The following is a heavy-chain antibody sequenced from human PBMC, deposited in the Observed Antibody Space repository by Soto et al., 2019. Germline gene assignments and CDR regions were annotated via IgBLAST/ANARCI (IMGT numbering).Heavy chain of an antibody. J-gene: IGHJ4*02. Sequence: LSLTCAVSGDSVTSNVWWSWVRQPPGKGLEWIGEAYHNGLTDYNPSLKSRVTMSVDTSKNEFSLKLTSLTAADTAIYYCARDAAVPGESDRFDYWGQGTLVTVSS. CDR1: GDSVTSNVW. V-gene: IGHV4-4*02. CDR2: AYHNGLT. CDR3: ARDAAVPGESDRFDY. D-gene: IGHD6-19*01.